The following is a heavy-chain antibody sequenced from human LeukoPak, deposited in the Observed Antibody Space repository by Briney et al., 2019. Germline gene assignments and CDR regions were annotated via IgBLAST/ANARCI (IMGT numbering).Heavy chain of an antibody. CDR2: ISGSGGST. CDR1: GFTFSSYA. CDR3: AKDKGFFLEGACDY. D-gene: IGHD3-3*01. V-gene: IGHV3-23*01. J-gene: IGHJ4*02. Sequence: GGSLRLSCAASGFTFSSYAMSWVRQAPGKGLEWVSAISGSGGSTYYADSVKGRFTISRDNSKNTLYLQMNSLRAEDTAVYYCAKDKGFFLEGACDYWGQGTLVTVSS.